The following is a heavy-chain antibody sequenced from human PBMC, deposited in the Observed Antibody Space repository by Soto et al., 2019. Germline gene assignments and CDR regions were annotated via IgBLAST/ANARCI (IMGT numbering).Heavy chain of an antibody. CDR3: AREAVVVTAMYYYYYYGMEV. J-gene: IGHJ6*02. Sequence: SETLSLTCTVSGGSISSYYWSWIRQPPGKGLEWIGYIYYSRSSNYNPSLKSRVTISVDTSKNQFSLKLSTVTAAGTAVYYCAREAVVVTAMYYYYYYGMEVWGQGTPVTVSS. D-gene: IGHD2-21*02. CDR2: IYYSRSS. CDR1: GGSISSYY. V-gene: IGHV4-59*01.